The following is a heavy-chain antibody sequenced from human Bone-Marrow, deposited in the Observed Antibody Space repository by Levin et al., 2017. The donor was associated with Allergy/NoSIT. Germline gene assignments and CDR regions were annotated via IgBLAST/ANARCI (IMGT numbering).Heavy chain of an antibody. Sequence: GGSLRLSCAASGFAFSNYGMDWIRQAPGKGLEWVTVISPDGTNKNYADSVQGRFIISRDNSRNTLYLQMNSLRPEDTAMYYCARRHLGWFDPWGQGTLVTVSS. D-gene: IGHD3-16*01. CDR3: ARRHLGWFDP. CDR1: GFAFSNYG. J-gene: IGHJ5*02. CDR2: ISPDGTNK. V-gene: IGHV3-30*03.